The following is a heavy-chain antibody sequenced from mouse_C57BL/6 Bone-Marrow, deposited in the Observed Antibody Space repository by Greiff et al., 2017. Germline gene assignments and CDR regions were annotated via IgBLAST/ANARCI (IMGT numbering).Heavy chain of an antibody. CDR2: IDPENGDT. CDR3: TTFITTVVADD. D-gene: IGHD1-1*01. V-gene: IGHV14-4*01. Sequence: VQLQQSGAELVRPGASVKLSCTASGFNINDDYMHWVKQRPEQGLEWIGWIDPENGDTEYASKFQGKATITADTSSNTAYLQLSSLTSEDTAVYYCTTFITTVVADDWGKGTTLTVSS. CDR1: GFNINDDY. J-gene: IGHJ2*01.